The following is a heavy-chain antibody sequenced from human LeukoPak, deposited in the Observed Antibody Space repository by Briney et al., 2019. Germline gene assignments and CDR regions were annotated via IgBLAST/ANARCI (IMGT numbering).Heavy chain of an antibody. V-gene: IGHV1-2*02. CDR1: GYSFTGYY. J-gene: IGHJ4*02. CDR3: AREGYDYVWGSYRYSPDN. Sequence: ASVKVSCKASGYSFTGYYMHWVRQAPGQGLEWMGWINPNSGVTTYAQEFQGRVTMTRDTSVRTAYMELMRLRSDDTAVYYCAREGYDYVWGSYRYSPDNWGQGTLVTVSS. CDR2: INPNSGVT. D-gene: IGHD3-16*02.